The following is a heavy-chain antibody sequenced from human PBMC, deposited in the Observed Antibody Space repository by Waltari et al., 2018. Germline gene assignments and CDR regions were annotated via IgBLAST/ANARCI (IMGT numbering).Heavy chain of an antibody. V-gene: IGHV4-4*07. Sequence: QVQVQESGPGLVKPSETLSLTCTVSGASISNYFWSWIRQPAGRGLEWICHVYTTRSTNSNPSLKSRVTMSIDTSKNQFSLKLSAVTAADTAVYYCVRDGGAIFDYWGQGTLVTVSS. CDR2: VYTTRST. CDR3: VRDGGAIFDY. CDR1: GASISNYF. D-gene: IGHD3-10*01. J-gene: IGHJ4*02.